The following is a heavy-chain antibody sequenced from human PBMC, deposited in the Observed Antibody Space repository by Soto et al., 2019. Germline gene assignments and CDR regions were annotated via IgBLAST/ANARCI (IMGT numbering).Heavy chain of an antibody. J-gene: IGHJ6*02. CDR2: ISHLGDNK. CDR3: ARAAEVGATQAYYYGMDV. D-gene: IGHD1-26*01. CDR1: GFSFRSYV. Sequence: PVGSLRLSCAASGFSFRSYVMTWVRQAPGRGLERVAIISHLGDNKYYADSVRGRFTISRDNSKNTLYLQMNSLRAEDTAVYYCARAAEVGATQAYYYGMDVWGQGTTVTVSS. V-gene: IGHV3-30-3*01.